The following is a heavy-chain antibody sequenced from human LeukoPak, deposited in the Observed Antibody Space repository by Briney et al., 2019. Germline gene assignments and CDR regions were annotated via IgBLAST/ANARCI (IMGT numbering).Heavy chain of an antibody. CDR1: GYTFTGYY. V-gene: IGHV1-2*02. D-gene: IGHD6-13*01. CDR2: IDPNSGGT. J-gene: IGHJ4*02. Sequence: GASVKVSCKASGYTFTGYYIDWVRQAPGQGLEWMGWIDPNSGGTNYAQKFQGRVTMTRDTSISTVYMELSALRSDDTAVYYCARGQAGTRFDYWGQGALVTVSS. CDR3: ARGQAGTRFDY.